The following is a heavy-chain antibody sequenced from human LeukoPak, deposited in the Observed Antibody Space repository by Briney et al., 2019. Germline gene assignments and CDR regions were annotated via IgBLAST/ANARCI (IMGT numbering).Heavy chain of an antibody. CDR2: MNPNSGNT. J-gene: IGHJ6*03. CDR3: ARAVVLRYFDWLMRYYYYMDV. Sequence: ASVKVSCKASGYTFTSYDINWVRQATGQGLEWMGWMNPNSGNTGYAQKFQGRVTMTRNTSISTAYMELSSLRSEDTAVYYCARAVVLRYFDWLMRYYYYMDVWGKGTTVTISS. V-gene: IGHV1-8*01. CDR1: GYTFTSYD. D-gene: IGHD3-9*01.